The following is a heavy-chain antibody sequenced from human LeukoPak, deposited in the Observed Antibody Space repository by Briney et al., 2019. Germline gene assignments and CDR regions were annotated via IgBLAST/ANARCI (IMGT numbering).Heavy chain of an antibody. V-gene: IGHV1-2*06. Sequence: ASVKVSCKASGYTFTGYYMHWVRQAPGQGPEWMGRINPNSGGTNYAQKFQGRVTMTRDTSISTAYMELSRLRSDDTAVYYCARDELYYYDSSGYQAIDYWGQGTLVTVSS. CDR3: ARDELYYYDSSGYQAIDY. CDR1: GYTFTGYY. D-gene: IGHD3-22*01. CDR2: INPNSGGT. J-gene: IGHJ4*02.